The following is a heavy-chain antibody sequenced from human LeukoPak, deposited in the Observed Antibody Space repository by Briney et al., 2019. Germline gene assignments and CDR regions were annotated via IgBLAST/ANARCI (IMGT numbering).Heavy chain of an antibody. CDR2: IYTSGST. Sequence: SETLSLTCTVSGGSISSYYWSWIRQPAGKGLEWIGRIYTSGSTNYNPSLKSRVTMSVDTSKNQFSLKLSSVTAADAAVYYCARDSSSWSFLDYWGQGTLVTVSS. CDR1: GGSISSYY. J-gene: IGHJ4*02. CDR3: ARDSSSWSFLDY. V-gene: IGHV4-4*07. D-gene: IGHD6-13*01.